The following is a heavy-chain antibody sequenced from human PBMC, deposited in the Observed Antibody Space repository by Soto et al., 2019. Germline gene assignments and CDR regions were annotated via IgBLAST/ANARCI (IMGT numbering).Heavy chain of an antibody. Sequence: SETLSLTCTVSGDSITSYYWSWIRQPPGKGLEWIGYIYYSGSTKYNPSLESRVTISLGTSKNQFSLKLRSVTAADTAVYYCARGGPTSWYFDFWGRGTLVTVSS. D-gene: IGHD3-16*01. CDR3: ARGGPTSWYFDF. J-gene: IGHJ2*01. V-gene: IGHV4-59*01. CDR1: GDSITSYY. CDR2: IYYSGST.